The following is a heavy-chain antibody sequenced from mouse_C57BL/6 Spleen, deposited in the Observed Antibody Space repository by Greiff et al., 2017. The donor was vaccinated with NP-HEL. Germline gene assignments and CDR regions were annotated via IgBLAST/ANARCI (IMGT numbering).Heavy chain of an antibody. Sequence: VQLKQSGTVLARPGASVKMSCKTSGYTFTSYWMHWVKQRPGQGLEWIGAIYPGNSDTSYNQKFKGKAKLTAVTSASTAYMELSSLTNEDSAVYYCTRTPYYDYDGYYFDYWGQGTTLTVSS. CDR3: TRTPYYDYDGYYFDY. D-gene: IGHD2-4*01. V-gene: IGHV1-5*01. CDR2: IYPGNSDT. CDR1: GYTFTSYW. J-gene: IGHJ2*01.